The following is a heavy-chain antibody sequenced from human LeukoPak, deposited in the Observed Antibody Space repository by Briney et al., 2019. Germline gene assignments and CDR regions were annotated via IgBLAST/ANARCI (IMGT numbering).Heavy chain of an antibody. V-gene: IGHV3-23*01. CDR3: AKSGYNRFDY. CDR1: GFTFTNAW. J-gene: IGHJ4*02. D-gene: IGHD5-24*01. Sequence: GGSLRLSCSDSGFTFTNAWMSWVRQAPGKGLEWVSSIRGSGSGGSTYYADSVKGRFTISRDNSRNTLYLQMNSLRAEDTAVYYCAKSGYNRFDYWGQGTLVTVSS. CDR2: IRGSGSGGST.